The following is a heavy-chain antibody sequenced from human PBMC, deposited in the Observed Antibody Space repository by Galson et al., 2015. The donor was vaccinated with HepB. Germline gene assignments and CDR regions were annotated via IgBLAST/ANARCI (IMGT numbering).Heavy chain of an antibody. CDR1: GGSISRSNW. D-gene: IGHD3-22*01. Sequence: TLSLTCVVSGGSISRSNWWTWVRQPPGKGLEWIGEIFHSGSTNYNPSLRSRVTISVDKSKNQFSLKLTSVTAADTAVYYCARLATMIEVGESYWYFDLWGRGTLVTVSS. V-gene: IGHV4-4*02. CDR3: ARLATMIEVGESYWYFDL. CDR2: IFHSGST. J-gene: IGHJ2*01.